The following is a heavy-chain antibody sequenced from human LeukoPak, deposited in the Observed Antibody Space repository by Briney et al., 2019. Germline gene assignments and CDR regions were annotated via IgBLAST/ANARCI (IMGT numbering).Heavy chain of an antibody. CDR2: IIPIFGTS. Sequence: GSSVKVSCKASGGTFSSYAISWVRQAPGQGLEWMGGIIPIFGTSNYAEKFQDRVSITADESTTTAYMELSSLRSEDTAVYYCATSKNPVAIPVTWGQGTLVSVSS. CDR1: GGTFSSYA. V-gene: IGHV1-69*01. CDR3: ATSKNPVAIPVT. D-gene: IGHD4-23*01. J-gene: IGHJ5*02.